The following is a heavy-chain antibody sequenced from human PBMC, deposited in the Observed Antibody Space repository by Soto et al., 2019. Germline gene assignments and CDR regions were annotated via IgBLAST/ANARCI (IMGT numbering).Heavy chain of an antibody. J-gene: IGHJ6*03. CDR1: GGSISSSNYY. CDR3: ASSKEKTYDILTGYYYYMDV. D-gene: IGHD3-9*01. CDR2: IYYSGST. V-gene: IGHV4-39*07. Sequence: PSETLSLTCTVSGGSISSSNYYWGWIRQPPGKGLEWIGNIYYSGSTNYNPSLKSRATISVDTSKNQFSLKLSSVTAADTAVYYCASSKEKTYDILTGYYYYMDVWGKGTTVTVSS.